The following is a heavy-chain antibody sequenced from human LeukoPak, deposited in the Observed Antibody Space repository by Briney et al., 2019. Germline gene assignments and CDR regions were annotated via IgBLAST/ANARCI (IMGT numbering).Heavy chain of an antibody. J-gene: IGHJ4*02. D-gene: IGHD2-2*01. CDR2: IYTSGST. CDR1: GGSISSYY. Sequence: SETLSLTCTVSGGSISSYYWSWIRQPAGKGLEWIGRIYTSGSTNYNPSLKSRVTMSVDTSKNQFSLKLSSVTAADTAVYYCATVYCSSTSCSFDYWGQGTLVTVSS. CDR3: ATVYCSSTSCSFDY. V-gene: IGHV4-4*07.